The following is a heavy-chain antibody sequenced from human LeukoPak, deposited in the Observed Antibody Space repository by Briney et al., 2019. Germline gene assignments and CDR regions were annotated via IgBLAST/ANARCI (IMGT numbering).Heavy chain of an antibody. CDR1: GFTFSSYS. J-gene: IGHJ1*01. CDR3: VRGSGGDGYSYRGDY. D-gene: IGHD5-24*01. Sequence: WGSASLSCAASGFTFSSYSMNWVRQAPGKGLEWVSSINILSNYIYYADSVKGRFTISRDNAKNTLYLQMNSLRADDTAVYYCVRGSGGDGYSYRGDYWGQGTLVRVPS. V-gene: IGHV3-21*01. CDR2: INILSNYI.